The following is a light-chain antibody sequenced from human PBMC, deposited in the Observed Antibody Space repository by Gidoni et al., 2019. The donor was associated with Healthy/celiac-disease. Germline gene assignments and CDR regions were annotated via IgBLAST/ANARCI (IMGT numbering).Light chain of an antibody. CDR2: DAS. CDR1: QSVSSY. J-gene: IGKJ4*01. CDR3: QQRSNWLT. V-gene: IGKV3-11*01. Sequence: IVLTQSPATLSLSPGERATLSCRASQSVSSYLAWYQQKPGQAPRHLIYDASNRATGIPARFSGSGSGTDFTLTISSLEPEDFAVYYCQQRSNWLTFGGGTKVEIK.